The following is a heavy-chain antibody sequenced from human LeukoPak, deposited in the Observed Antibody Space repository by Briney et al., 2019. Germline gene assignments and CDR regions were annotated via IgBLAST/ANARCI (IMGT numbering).Heavy chain of an antibody. CDR1: GGSVSSYY. J-gene: IGHJ4*02. CDR2: IYYSGST. D-gene: IGHD7-27*01. Sequence: PSETLSLTCTVSGGSVSSYYLSWIRQPPGKGLEWIGYIYYSGSTNYSPSLKSRVTISVDTSKNQFSLKLSSVPAADTAVYYCARGWGYFDSWGQGTLVTVSS. V-gene: IGHV4-59*08. CDR3: ARGWGYFDS.